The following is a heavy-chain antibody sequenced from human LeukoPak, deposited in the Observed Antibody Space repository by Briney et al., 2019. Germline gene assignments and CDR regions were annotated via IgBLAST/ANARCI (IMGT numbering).Heavy chain of an antibody. CDR2: IHTSGTT. J-gene: IGHJ3*02. V-gene: IGHV4-4*07. Sequence: KASETLSLTCAVSDGSISRYLWSWIRQPAGKGLEWLGRIHTSGTTTYSPSFQSRVTMSMDTSKKQISLRLSSVTAADTAVYYCARASNRPCSGGSCYSRRDHLAFDIWGQGTMVTVSS. CDR3: ARASNRPCSGGSCYSRRDHLAFDI. CDR1: DGSISRYL. D-gene: IGHD2-15*01.